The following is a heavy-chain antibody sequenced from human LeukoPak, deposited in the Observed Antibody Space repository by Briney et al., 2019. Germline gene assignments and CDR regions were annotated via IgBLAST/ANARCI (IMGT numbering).Heavy chain of an antibody. CDR1: GFTFSSYW. CDR2: INSDGSST. CDR3: ARGRGYSYVNNGMDV. Sequence: GGSLRLSCAASGFTFSSYWTHWVRQAPGKGLVWVSRINSDGSSTSYADSVKGRFTISRDNAKNTLYLQMNSLRAEDTAVYYCARGRGYSYVNNGMDVWGQGTTVTVSS. V-gene: IGHV3-74*01. D-gene: IGHD5-18*01. J-gene: IGHJ6*02.